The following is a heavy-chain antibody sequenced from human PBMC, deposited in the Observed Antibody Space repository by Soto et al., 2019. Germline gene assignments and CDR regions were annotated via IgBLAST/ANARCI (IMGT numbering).Heavy chain of an antibody. CDR1: GFTFSSYG. D-gene: IGHD2-2*01. CDR3: AKEDCSSTSCSYGMDV. V-gene: IGHV3-30*18. CDR2: ISYDGSNK. J-gene: IGHJ6*02. Sequence: PGGSLRLSCAASGFTFSSYGMHWVRQAPGKGLEWVAVISYDGSNKYYADSVKGRFTISRDNSKNTLYLQVNSLRAEDTAVYYCAKEDCSSTSCSYGMDVWGQGTTVTVSS.